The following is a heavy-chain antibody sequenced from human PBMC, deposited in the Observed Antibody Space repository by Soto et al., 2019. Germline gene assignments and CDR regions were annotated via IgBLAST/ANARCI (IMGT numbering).Heavy chain of an antibody. V-gene: IGHV1-18*01. CDR3: XXXXGPTSSENWFDP. CDR2: VSGYNGHT. CDR1: GYTFLSYG. J-gene: IGHJ5*02. D-gene: IGHD1-26*01. Sequence: QVKLEQSGGVVKKPGASVKVSCKASGYTFLSYGITWVRQAPGQGLEWMGWVSGYNGHTNYAQKFQGRVTMTRDMSTAXAYXXXRXXXSDXXXXXXXXXXXGPTSSENWFDPWGQGTLVTVSA.